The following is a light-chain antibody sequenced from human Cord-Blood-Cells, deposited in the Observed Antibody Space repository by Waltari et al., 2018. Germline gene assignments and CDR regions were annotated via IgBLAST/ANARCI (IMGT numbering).Light chain of an antibody. CDR2: AAS. V-gene: IGKV1-9*01. Sequence: DIELTQSPYFLSASVGDRVTITCRASQGISSYLAWYQQKPRKAPKLLIYAASTLQSGVTSRFSGSGSGTEFTLTISSLQPEDFATYYCQQLNSYPWTFGQGP. CDR1: QGISSY. J-gene: IGKJ1*01. CDR3: QQLNSYPWT.